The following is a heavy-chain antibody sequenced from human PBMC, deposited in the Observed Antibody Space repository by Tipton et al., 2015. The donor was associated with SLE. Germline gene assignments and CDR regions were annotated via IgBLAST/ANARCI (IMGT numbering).Heavy chain of an antibody. CDR2: IFHSGST. V-gene: IGHV4-39*07. D-gene: IGHD2-2*01. Sequence: TLSLTCTVSGGSISSSSYYWGWIRQPPGKGLEWIGSIFHSGSTFYNPSLQSRVTISVDTSKNQFSLKLNSVTAADTAVYYCARGGLKYRRGDSPMDVWGKGTTVTVSS. CDR3: ARGGLKYRRGDSPMDV. J-gene: IGHJ6*03. CDR1: GGSISSSSYY.